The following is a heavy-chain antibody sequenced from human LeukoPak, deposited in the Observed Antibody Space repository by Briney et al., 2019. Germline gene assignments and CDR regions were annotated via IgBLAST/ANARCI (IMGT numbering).Heavy chain of an antibody. J-gene: IGHJ4*02. Sequence: PSGTLSLTCAVSGGSFSGYYWSWIRQPPGKGLEWIGEINHSGSTNYNPSLKSRVTISVDKSKNQFSLKLSSVTAADTAVYYCARAGTKWFRGGHFDYWGQGTLVTVSS. D-gene: IGHD3-10*01. CDR2: INHSGST. CDR1: GGSFSGYY. V-gene: IGHV4-34*01. CDR3: ARAGTKWFRGGHFDY.